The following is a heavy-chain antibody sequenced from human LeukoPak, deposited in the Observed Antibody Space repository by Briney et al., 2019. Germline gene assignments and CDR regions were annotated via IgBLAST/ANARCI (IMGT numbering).Heavy chain of an antibody. CDR2: INHSGST. Sequence: SETLSLTCAVYGGSFIGFHWNWIRQAPGKGLEWIGDINHSGSTNYNPSLTSRVTISVDPSKNQFSLNLSSVTAADTAVYCCARVGYCSGGSCYYYYYYYMDVWGKGTTVTVSS. CDR1: GGSFIGFH. D-gene: IGHD2-15*01. CDR3: ARVGYCSGGSCYYYYYYYMDV. V-gene: IGHV4-34*01. J-gene: IGHJ6*03.